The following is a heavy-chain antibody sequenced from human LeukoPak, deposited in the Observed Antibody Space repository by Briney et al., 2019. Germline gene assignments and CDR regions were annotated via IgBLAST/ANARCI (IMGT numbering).Heavy chain of an antibody. CDR1: GYTFTSYG. CDR3: ARLDVITFGGSTWSGFDP. CDR2: ISAYNGNT. D-gene: IGHD3-16*01. Sequence: ASVKVSCKASGYTFTSYGISWVRQAPGQGLEWMGWISAYNGNTNYAQKLQDRVTMTTDTSTSTAYMELRSLRSDDTAVYYCARLDVITFGGSTWSGFDPWGQGTLVTVSS. J-gene: IGHJ5*02. V-gene: IGHV1-18*01.